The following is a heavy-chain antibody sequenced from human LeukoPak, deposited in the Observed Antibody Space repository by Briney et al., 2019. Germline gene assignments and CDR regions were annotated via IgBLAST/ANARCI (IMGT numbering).Heavy chain of an antibody. CDR1: EFTMSNYG. V-gene: IGHV3-23*01. CDR3: AKHFCTGLDCSLFDS. J-gene: IGHJ4*02. D-gene: IGHD3/OR15-3a*01. CDR2: IRSAVDTT. Sequence: PGGSLRLSCAASEFTMSNYGVSWVRQAPGKGLEWVSGIRSAVDTTHYADSVKGRFIISRDNSKNTLSLQLNSLRPEDTALYYCAKHFCTGLDCSLFDSWGQGTLVTVSS.